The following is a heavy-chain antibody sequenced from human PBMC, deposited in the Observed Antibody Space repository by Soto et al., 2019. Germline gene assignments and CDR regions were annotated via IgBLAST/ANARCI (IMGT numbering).Heavy chain of an antibody. V-gene: IGHV6-1*01. CDR3: AGVASVRGMDV. J-gene: IGHJ6*02. CDR2: TYYRSKWYN. CDR1: RNSVSSNSAA. D-gene: IGHD3-10*01. Sequence: QVPLQQSGPGLVKPSQTLSLTCVISRNSVSSNSAAWIWIRQSPSRGLEWLGRTYYRSKWYNDYAVSVKSRITINPDTSKNQFSLHLDSVIPEGTAVYYCAGVASVRGMDVWGQGTPVTVSS.